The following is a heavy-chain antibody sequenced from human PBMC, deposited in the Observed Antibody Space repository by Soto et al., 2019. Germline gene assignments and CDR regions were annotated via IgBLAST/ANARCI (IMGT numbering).Heavy chain of an antibody. V-gene: IGHV3-11*05. CDR1: GFTFSDYY. CDR2: ISSSSSYT. D-gene: IGHD2-2*01. Sequence: GGSLRLSCAASGFTFSDYYMSWIRQAPGKGLEWVSYISSSSSYTNYADSVKGRFTISRDNAKNSLYLQMNSLRAEDTAVYYCARVGTLCSSTSCSAYYFDYWGQGTLVTVSS. CDR3: ARVGTLCSSTSCSAYYFDY. J-gene: IGHJ4*02.